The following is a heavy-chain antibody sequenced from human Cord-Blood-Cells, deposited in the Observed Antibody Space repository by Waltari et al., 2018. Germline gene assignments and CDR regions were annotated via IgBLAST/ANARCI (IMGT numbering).Heavy chain of an antibody. CDR3: ARGVRIAARPEYYFDY. V-gene: IGHV1-69*01. CDR2: IIPIFGTA. D-gene: IGHD6-6*01. J-gene: IGHJ4*02. Sequence: QVQLVQSGAEVKKPGSSVKVSCKASGGTFSSYAISWLRQAPGQGLEWMGGIIPIFGTANDAQKFQGRVTITADESASTAYMELSSLRSEDTAVYYCARGVRIAARPEYYFDYWGQGTLVTVSS. CDR1: GGTFSSYA.